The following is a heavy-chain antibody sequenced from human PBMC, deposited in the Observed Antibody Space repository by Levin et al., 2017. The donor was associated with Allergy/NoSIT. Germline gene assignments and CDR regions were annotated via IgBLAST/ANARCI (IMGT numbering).Heavy chain of an antibody. CDR2: ISYDGSNK. CDR3: AKGYCSGGSCLLDY. V-gene: IGHV3-30*18. CDR1: GFTFSSYG. Sequence: GESLKISCAASGFTFSSYGMHWVRQAPGKGLEWVAVISYDGSNKYYADSVKGRFTISRDNSKNTLYLQMNSLRAEDTAVYYCAKGYCSGGSCLLDYWGQGTLVTVSS. D-gene: IGHD2-15*01. J-gene: IGHJ4*02.